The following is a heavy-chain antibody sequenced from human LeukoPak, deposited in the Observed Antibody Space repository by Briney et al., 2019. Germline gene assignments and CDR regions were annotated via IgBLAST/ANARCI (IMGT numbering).Heavy chain of an antibody. CDR2: ISAYNGNT. CDR1: GYPFTSNG. J-gene: IGHJ5*02. D-gene: IGHD6-13*01. CDR3: ARDPLSAAGSGWFDP. V-gene: IGHV1-18*01. Sequence: ASVKVSCKASGYPFTSNGISWVRQAPGQGLEWVGWISAYNGNTNYAQNLQGRVTMTTDTSTTTAYMELRSLRSDDTAVYYCARDPLSAAGSGWFDPWGQGTLVTVSS.